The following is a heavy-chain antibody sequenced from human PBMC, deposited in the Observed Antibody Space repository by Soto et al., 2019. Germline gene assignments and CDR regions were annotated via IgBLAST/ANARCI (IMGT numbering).Heavy chain of an antibody. Sequence: PSETLSLTCTVSGGSITSSYWSWIRQAPGKGPELVGYIYHTVNTNYNPALKSRVTISMDTSENQLSLQLSSVTAADTAVYYCARLQYTVVTALDIWGQGTMVTVSS. CDR1: GGSITSSY. D-gene: IGHD2-15*01. J-gene: IGHJ3*02. CDR3: ARLQYTVVTALDI. V-gene: IGHV4-59*01. CDR2: IYHTVNT.